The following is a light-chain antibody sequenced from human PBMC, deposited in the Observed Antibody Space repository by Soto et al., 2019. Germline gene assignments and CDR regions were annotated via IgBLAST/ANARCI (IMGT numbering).Light chain of an antibody. J-gene: IGKJ1*01. CDR1: QTISSR. CDR3: EHYNSYSEA. V-gene: IGKV1-5*03. Sequence: DVQMTKSPSTLSGSVGYRLTITCRASQTISSRLAWYQQKPGKAPKLLIYKASTLKSWVPSRFSGRGSGTEFTVTISSLQHEDFATDYGEHYNSYSEAFGQGTKEYIK. CDR2: KAS.